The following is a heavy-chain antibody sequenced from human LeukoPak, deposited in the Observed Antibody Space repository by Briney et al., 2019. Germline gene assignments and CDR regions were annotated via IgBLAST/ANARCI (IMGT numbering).Heavy chain of an antibody. CDR2: FNPNSGGT. CDR1: GYTFTGYY. V-gene: IGHV1-2*04. J-gene: IGHJ4*02. D-gene: IGHD3-22*01. Sequence: AASVKVSCKASGYTFTGYYMHWVRQAPGQGLEWMGWFNPNSGGTNYAQKFQGWVTMTRDTSISTAYMELSSLRSEDTAVYYCARGYYYDSSGSFGYWGQGTLVTVSS. CDR3: ARGYYYDSSGSFGY.